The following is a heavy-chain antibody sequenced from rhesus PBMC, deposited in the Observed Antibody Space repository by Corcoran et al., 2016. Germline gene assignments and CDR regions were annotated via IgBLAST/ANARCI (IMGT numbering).Heavy chain of an antibody. CDR2: ISCASSYI. CDR1: GFTFSDYY. D-gene: IGHD5-42*01. V-gene: IGHV3-136*01. Sequence: EVQLVESGGGLVQPGGSLRLSCAASGFTFSDYYMSLVRQATGKGLEWVSSISCASSYIYYADSVEGRLTISRDNAKNALSLQMNSLKTEDTAVYYCTRGGYSWYFDLWGPGTPITISS. J-gene: IGHJ2*01. CDR3: TRGGYSWYFDL.